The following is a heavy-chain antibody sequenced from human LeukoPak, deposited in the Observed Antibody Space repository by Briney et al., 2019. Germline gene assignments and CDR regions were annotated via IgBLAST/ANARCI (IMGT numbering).Heavy chain of an antibody. CDR3: ASHNYDSSADI. CDR2: MNPNSGNT. CDR1: GYTFTSYD. D-gene: IGHD3-22*01. Sequence: ASVKVSFKASGYTFTSYDINWLRHATGQGPEWMGWMNPNSGNTGYAQKFQGRVTMTMNTSIRTAYMELSSLRSEDTAVYYCASHNYDSSADIWGQGTMVTVSS. J-gene: IGHJ3*02. V-gene: IGHV1-8*01.